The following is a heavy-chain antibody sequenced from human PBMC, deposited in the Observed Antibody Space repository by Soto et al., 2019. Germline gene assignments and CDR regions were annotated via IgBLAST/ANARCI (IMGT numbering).Heavy chain of an antibody. J-gene: IGHJ6*02. CDR2: IYPGDSDT. D-gene: IGHD3-22*01. CDR3: ARQMYYDSSGYYPHYYSYGMDV. CDR1: GYSFTSYW. V-gene: IGHV5-51*01. Sequence: GESLKISCKGSGYSFTSYWIGWVRQMPGKGLEWMGIIYPGDSDTRYSPSFQGQVTISADKSISTAYLQWSSLKASDTAMYYCARQMYYDSSGYYPHYYSYGMDVWGQGTTVTVAS.